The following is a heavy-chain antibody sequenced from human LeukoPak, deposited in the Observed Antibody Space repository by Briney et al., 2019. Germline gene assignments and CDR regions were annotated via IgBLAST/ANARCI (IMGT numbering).Heavy chain of an antibody. D-gene: IGHD6-13*01. CDR2: IIPIFGTA. CDR3: ARDSGSSSWNWFDP. V-gene: IGHV1-69*13. Sequence: ASVKVSCKAPGGTFSSYAISWVRQAPGQGLEWMGGIIPIFGTASYAQKFQGRVTITADESTSTAYMELSSLRSEDTAVYYCARDSGSSSWNWFDPWGQGTLVTVSS. J-gene: IGHJ5*02. CDR1: GGTFSSYA.